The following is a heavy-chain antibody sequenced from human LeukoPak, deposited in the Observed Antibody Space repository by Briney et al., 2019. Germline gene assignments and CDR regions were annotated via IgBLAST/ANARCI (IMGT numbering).Heavy chain of an antibody. CDR1: GGSISSYY. V-gene: IGHV4-59*01. J-gene: IGHJ6*03. CDR2: IYYSGST. CDR3: ARVFDYYYMDV. Sequence: NPSETLSLTCTVSGGSISSYYWSWIRQPPGKGLEWIGYIYYSGSTNYNPSLKSRVTISVDTSKNQFSLKLSSVTAADTAVYYCARVFDYYYMDVWGKGTTVTISS.